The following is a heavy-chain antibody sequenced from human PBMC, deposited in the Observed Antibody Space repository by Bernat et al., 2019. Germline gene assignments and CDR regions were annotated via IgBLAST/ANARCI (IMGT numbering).Heavy chain of an antibody. CDR1: GYSISSGYY. D-gene: IGHD6-6*01. J-gene: IGHJ4*02. CDR2: IYHSGST. CDR3: ARGEYSSSYHFDY. V-gene: IGHV4-38-2*01. Sequence: QVQLQESGPGLVKPSETLSLTCAVSGYSISSGYYWGWIRQPPGKGLEWIGSIYHSGSTYYNPSLKSRVTISVDTSKNQFSLKLSSVTAADTAVYYCARGEYSSSYHFDYWGQGTLVTVSS.